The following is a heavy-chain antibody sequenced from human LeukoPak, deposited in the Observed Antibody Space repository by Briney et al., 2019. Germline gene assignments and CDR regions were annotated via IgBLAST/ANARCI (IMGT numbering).Heavy chain of an antibody. J-gene: IGHJ6*02. V-gene: IGHV7-4-1*02. CDR2: INTNTGNP. CDR1: GYTFTSYA. Sequence: ASVKVSCKASGYTFTSYAMNWVRQAPGQGLEWMGWINTNTGNPTYAQGFTGRFVFSLDTSVSTAYLQISSLKAEDTAVYYCARVGYCSSTTCYTRYDYYYYGMDVWGQGTTVTVSS. D-gene: IGHD2-2*02. CDR3: ARVGYCSSTTCYTRYDYYYYGMDV.